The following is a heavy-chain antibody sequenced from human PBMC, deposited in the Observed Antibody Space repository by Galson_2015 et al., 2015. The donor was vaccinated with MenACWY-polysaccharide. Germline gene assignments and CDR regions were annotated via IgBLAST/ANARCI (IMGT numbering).Heavy chain of an antibody. J-gene: IGHJ3*01. D-gene: IGHD6-13*01. Sequence: PALVKPTQTLTLTCTFSGFSLSTPGVGVGWIRQPPEKALEWLALVYWDDDKRYSPSLRSRLTITKDTSKNQVVLTMTNMDPVDTATYYRSHVVSAAPVLGAFDVWGQGTMVTVSS. CDR2: VYWDDDK. V-gene: IGHV2-5*02. CDR1: GFSLSTPGVG. CDR3: SHVVSAAPVLGAFDV.